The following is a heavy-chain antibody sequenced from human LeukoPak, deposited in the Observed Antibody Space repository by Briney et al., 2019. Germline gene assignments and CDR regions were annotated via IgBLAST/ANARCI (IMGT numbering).Heavy chain of an antibody. CDR3: ARGADCSSTSCHSGYYYYGMDV. D-gene: IGHD2-2*01. J-gene: IGHJ6*02. V-gene: IGHV3-7*01. CDR1: AFTFSRYW. CDR2: INQYGSDE. Sequence: GGSLRLSCAASAFTFSRYWMTWVRQAPGMGLEWVANINQYGSDEYYVDSVKGRFTISRDNAKNSLYLQMNSLGAEDTAVYYCARGADCSSTSCHSGYYYYGMDVWGQGTTVTVSS.